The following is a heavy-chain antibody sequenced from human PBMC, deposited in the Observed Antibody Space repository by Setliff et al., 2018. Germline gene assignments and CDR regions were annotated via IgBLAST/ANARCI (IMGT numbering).Heavy chain of an antibody. D-gene: IGHD3-9*01. J-gene: IGHJ6*02. CDR2: IYYSGST. V-gene: IGHV4-39*07. Sequence: SETLSLTCTVSGGSISSSSYYWGWIRQPPGKGLEWIGSIYYSGSTYYNPSLKSRVTISVDTSKNQFSLKLSSVTAADTAVYYCARAPQPDWLSYYYYYYGMDVWGQGTTVTVSS. CDR1: GGSISSSSYY. CDR3: ARAPQPDWLSYYYYYYGMDV.